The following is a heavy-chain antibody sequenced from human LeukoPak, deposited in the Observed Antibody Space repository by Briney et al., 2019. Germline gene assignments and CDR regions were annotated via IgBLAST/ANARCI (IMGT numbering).Heavy chain of an antibody. CDR1: RFTFSSYV. D-gene: IGHD3-16*01. CDR2: ITGSGTGT. V-gene: IGHV3-23*01. Sequence: PGGSLRLSCAASRFTFSSYVMSWVRQAPGKGLEWVSSITGSGTGTFYADSVRGRFTISRDNSKKTVYLQMNSLRVEDTAVYYCANGGGGFWGQGTLVTVFS. CDR3: ANGGGGF. J-gene: IGHJ4*02.